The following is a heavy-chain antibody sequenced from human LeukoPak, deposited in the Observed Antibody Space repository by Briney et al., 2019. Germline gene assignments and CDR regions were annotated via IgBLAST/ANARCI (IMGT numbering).Heavy chain of an antibody. Sequence: SETLSLTCAVYGGSFSPYYWSWIRQPPGKGLEWIGEINHSGSTNYNPSLKSRVTISVDASKNQFSLRLSSVTAADTAVYYCARVGFYCGGDCYVDYWGQGTLVTVSS. CDR1: GGSFSPYY. CDR2: INHSGST. CDR3: ARVGFYCGGDCYVDY. D-gene: IGHD2-21*02. J-gene: IGHJ4*02. V-gene: IGHV4-34*01.